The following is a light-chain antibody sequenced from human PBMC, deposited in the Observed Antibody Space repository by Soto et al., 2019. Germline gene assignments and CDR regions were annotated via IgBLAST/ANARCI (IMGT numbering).Light chain of an antibody. Sequence: QSALTQPASVSGSPGQSITISCTGTSSDVGGYNYVSWYQQYPGKAPKLMIYDVSNRPSGVSNRFSGSKSGNTASLTISGLQYEDEADYYCSSYTISNTLVFGSGTKLTVL. CDR1: SSDVGGYNY. V-gene: IGLV2-14*01. CDR2: DVS. J-gene: IGLJ1*01. CDR3: SSYTISNTLV.